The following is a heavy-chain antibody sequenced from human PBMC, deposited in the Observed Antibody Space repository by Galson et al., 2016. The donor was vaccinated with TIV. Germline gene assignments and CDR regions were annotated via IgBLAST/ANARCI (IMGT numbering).Heavy chain of an antibody. J-gene: IGHJ5*02. Sequence: ETLSLTCTVAGGSISSTSYYWGWIRQPPGKGLEWIGNIYYSGSAYYNPFLKSRVTISVDTSKNQFSLKLSTVTAADTAVYYCATYCSSTTCLFDPWGQGTLVTVSS. D-gene: IGHD2-2*01. CDR3: ATYCSSTTCLFDP. CDR2: IYYSGSA. CDR1: GGSISSTSYY. V-gene: IGHV4-39*01.